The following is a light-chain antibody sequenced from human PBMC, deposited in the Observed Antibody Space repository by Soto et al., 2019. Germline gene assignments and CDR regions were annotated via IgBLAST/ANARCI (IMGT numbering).Light chain of an antibody. CDR1: QGIRSD. CDR2: AAS. J-gene: IGKJ4*01. Sequence: AIQMTQSPSSLSASVGDRVTITCRASQGIRSDLGWYQQKPGKAPKLLSYAASTLQTGVPSRFSGSGSGTDFTLTIGSLQPEDFATYYCLQDYDYPLTFGGGTKVEVK. CDR3: LQDYDYPLT. V-gene: IGKV1-6*01.